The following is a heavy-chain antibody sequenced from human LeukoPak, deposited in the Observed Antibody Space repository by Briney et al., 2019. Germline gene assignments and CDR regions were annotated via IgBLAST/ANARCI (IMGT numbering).Heavy chain of an antibody. CDR3: AREQLLWFGELLPRGWFDP. Sequence: LTGRSLRLSCAASGFTFSSYAIHWVRQAPGKGLEWVAVISYDGSNKYYADSVKGRFTISRDNSKNTLYLQMNSLRAEDTAVYYCAREQLLWFGELLPRGWFDPWGQGTLVTVSS. CDR1: GFTFSSYA. V-gene: IGHV3-30-3*01. CDR2: ISYDGSNK. J-gene: IGHJ5*02. D-gene: IGHD3-10*01.